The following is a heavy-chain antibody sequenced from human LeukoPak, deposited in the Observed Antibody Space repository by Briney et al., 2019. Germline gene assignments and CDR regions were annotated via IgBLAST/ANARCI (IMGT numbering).Heavy chain of an antibody. CDR3: ARAIGVTCTSTSCYSFDY. Sequence: GGSLRLSCVASGFIFDDYAIHWVRQAPGKGLEWVSGISWNSGSIGYADSVKGRFTISRDNAKNSLYLQMNSLRTEDTALYYCARAIGVTCTSTSCYSFDYWGQGTLVTVSS. CDR2: ISWNSGSI. V-gene: IGHV3-9*01. D-gene: IGHD2-2*02. CDR1: GFIFDDYA. J-gene: IGHJ4*02.